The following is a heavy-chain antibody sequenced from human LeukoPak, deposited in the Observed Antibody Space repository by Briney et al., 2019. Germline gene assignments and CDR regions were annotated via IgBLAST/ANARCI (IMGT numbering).Heavy chain of an antibody. Sequence: ASVKVSCKASGYTFTGYYIHWVRQVPGQGPEWMGWLNPNSGATNYAEKFQGRLTMTRATSIRTAYMELSRLTSDDTAVYYCARGALYDFWNGYWMAWGQGTLVTVSS. CDR1: GYTFTGYY. CDR3: ARGALYDFWNGYWMA. J-gene: IGHJ5*02. V-gene: IGHV1-2*02. D-gene: IGHD3-3*01. CDR2: LNPNSGAT.